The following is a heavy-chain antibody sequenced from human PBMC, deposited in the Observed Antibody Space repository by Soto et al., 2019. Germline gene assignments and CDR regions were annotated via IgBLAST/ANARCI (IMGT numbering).Heavy chain of an antibody. J-gene: IGHJ5*02. CDR3: ARSVDP. CDR2: IFYSGTT. Sequence: QGQLQESGPDLVKPSRTRPLTCTVPGGSISGVGYYWSWTRQHPGKGLEWIGYIFYSGTTYYNPSLKSRVTISVDTSKNQFSLKLSSVTAADTAVYYCARSVDPWGQGTLVTVSS. CDR1: GGSISGVGYY. V-gene: IGHV4-31*03.